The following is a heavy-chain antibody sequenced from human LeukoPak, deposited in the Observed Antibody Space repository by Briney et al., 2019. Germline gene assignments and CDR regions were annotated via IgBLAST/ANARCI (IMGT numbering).Heavy chain of an antibody. D-gene: IGHD6-25*01. CDR3: VKAAGDWYFDL. V-gene: IGHV3-21*04. Sequence: GGSLRLSCAASEFTFSSYTMNWVRQAPGKGLEWVSSISSSSSYIHYVDSVKGRFTISRDSAKKSLYLQMNSLRPEDTAMYYCVKAAGDWYFDLWGRGTLVSVSS. CDR2: ISSSSSYI. J-gene: IGHJ2*01. CDR1: EFTFSSYT.